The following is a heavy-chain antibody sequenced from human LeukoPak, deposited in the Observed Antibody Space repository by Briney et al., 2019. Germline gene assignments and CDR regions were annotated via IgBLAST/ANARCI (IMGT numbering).Heavy chain of an antibody. CDR3: ARSDVVVVTATTHLDY. Sequence: GASVKVSCKASGYTFTAYYIHWVRQAPGQGLEWMGWINPNSGGTNYAQNFQGRVTMTSDTSTYTTHMELSRLRSDDTAVYYCARSDVVVVTATTHLDYWGQGTLVTVSS. V-gene: IGHV1-2*02. D-gene: IGHD2-15*01. CDR1: GYTFTAYY. CDR2: INPNSGGT. J-gene: IGHJ4*02.